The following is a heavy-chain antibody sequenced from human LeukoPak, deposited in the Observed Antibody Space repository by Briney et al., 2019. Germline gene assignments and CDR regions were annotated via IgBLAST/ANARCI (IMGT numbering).Heavy chain of an antibody. J-gene: IGHJ6*04. Sequence: GRSLRLSCAASGFTFSSYGMHWVRQAPGKGLEWVAVIWYDGSNKYYADSVKGRFTISRHNSRNTLYLQMNSLRAEDTAVYYCARDHSVAVAGRYYYYYGMDVWGKGTTVTVSS. CDR1: GFTFSSYG. CDR3: ARDHSVAVAGRYYYYYGMDV. CDR2: IWYDGSNK. D-gene: IGHD6-19*01. V-gene: IGHV3-33*01.